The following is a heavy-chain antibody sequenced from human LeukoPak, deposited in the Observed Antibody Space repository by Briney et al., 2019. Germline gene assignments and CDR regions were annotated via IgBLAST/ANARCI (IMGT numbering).Heavy chain of an antibody. CDR2: ISWNSGSI. J-gene: IGHJ2*01. D-gene: IGHD6-19*01. Sequence: GGSLRLSCAASGFTFDDYAMHWVRQAPGKGLEWVSGISWNSGSIGYADSVKGRFTISRDNAKNSLYLQMNSLRAENTALYYWEKNIAVAGMTFWFFDLWGRGTLVTVPS. CDR3: EKNIAVAGMTFWFFDL. CDR1: GFTFDDYA. V-gene: IGHV3-9*01.